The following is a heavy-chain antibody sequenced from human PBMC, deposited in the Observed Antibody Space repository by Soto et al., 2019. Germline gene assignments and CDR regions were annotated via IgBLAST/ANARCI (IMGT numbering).Heavy chain of an antibody. CDR1: GYIFSNYY. J-gene: IGHJ3*02. CDR3: ARRGMSKIGFDS. Sequence: ASVKVSCKASGYIFSNYYLHWVRQAPGQGLEWMGVFNPSGDATHYAQNFQGRVTVTRDTSSSTVYMELSNLTSDDTAVYYCARRGMSKIGFDSWGQGAMVTVSS. CDR2: FNPSGDAT. D-gene: IGHD3-10*01. V-gene: IGHV1-46*01.